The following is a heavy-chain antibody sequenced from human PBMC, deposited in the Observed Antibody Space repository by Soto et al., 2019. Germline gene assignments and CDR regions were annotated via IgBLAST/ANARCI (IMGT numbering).Heavy chain of an antibody. CDR1: GFTFSSYS. Sequence: GGSLRLSCAASGFTFSSYSMNWVRQAPGKGLEWVSSISSSSSYIYYADSVKGRFTISRDNAKNSLYLQMNSLRAEDTAVYYCARDSPRGAMGYYYMDVWGKGTTVTVSS. CDR2: ISSSSSYI. J-gene: IGHJ6*03. D-gene: IGHD3-10*01. CDR3: ARDSPRGAMGYYYMDV. V-gene: IGHV3-21*01.